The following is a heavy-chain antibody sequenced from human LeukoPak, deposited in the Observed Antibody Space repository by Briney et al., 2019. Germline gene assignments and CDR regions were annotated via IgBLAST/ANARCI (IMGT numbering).Heavy chain of an antibody. CDR1: GFSLSSYA. V-gene: IGHV3-23*01. Sequence: GGSLRLSCTVSGFSLSSYALSWVRRAPGKGLEWVSATSSSDAGKYYADPVRGRFTISRDNSRNTMYLQMNSLRVEDAAVYYCAKSRGSGSNMARGVNFDYWGQGTLVTVSS. D-gene: IGHD3-10*01. J-gene: IGHJ4*02. CDR3: AKSRGSGSNMARGVNFDY. CDR2: TSSSDAGK.